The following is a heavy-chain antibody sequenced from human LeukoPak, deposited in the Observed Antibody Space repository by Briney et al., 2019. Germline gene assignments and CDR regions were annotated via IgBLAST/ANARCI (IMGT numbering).Heavy chain of an antibody. CDR1: GYTFSNYG. CDR2: ISGNSAHT. J-gene: IGHJ4*02. D-gene: IGHD1-26*01. Sequence: ASVKVSCKASGYTFSNYGISWVRQAPGQGLEWMGWISGNSAHTNYAQKLQGRVTMTTDTSTSTAYMELRSLRSDDTAVYYCARDGWELLQSLNYWGQGTLVTVSS. V-gene: IGHV1-18*01. CDR3: ARDGWELLQSLNY.